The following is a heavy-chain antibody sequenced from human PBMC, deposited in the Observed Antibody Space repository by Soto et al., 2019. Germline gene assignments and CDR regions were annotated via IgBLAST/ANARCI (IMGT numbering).Heavy chain of an antibody. CDR1: GFTFSDYY. V-gene: IGHV3-11*01. CDR2: ISSSGSTI. D-gene: IGHD3-9*01. Sequence: QVPLVESGGGLVKPGGSLRLSCAASGFTFSDYYMSWIRQAPGKGLEWVSYISSSGSTIYYADSVKGRVTIARDNPKNSLYPQMNSLRAEDTAVYYCAGATDFDWLFAPLNWGQGTLVTVSS. J-gene: IGHJ4*02. CDR3: AGATDFDWLFAPLN.